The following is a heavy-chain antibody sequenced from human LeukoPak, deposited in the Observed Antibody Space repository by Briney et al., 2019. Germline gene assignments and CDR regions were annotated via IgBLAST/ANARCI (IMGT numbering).Heavy chain of an antibody. CDR2: INPNSGGT. J-gene: IGHJ4*02. Sequence: ASVKVSCKASGYTFTGYYMHWVRQAPGQGLEWMGWINPNSGGTNYAQKFQGWVTMTRDTSISTAYMELSRLRSDDTAVYYCARGSERRDGYNYGYWGQGTLVTVSS. D-gene: IGHD5-24*01. V-gene: IGHV1-2*04. CDR3: ARGSERRDGYNYGY. CDR1: GYTFTGYY.